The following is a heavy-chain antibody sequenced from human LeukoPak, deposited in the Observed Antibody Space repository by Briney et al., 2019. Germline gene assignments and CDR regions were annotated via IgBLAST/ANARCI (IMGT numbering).Heavy chain of an antibody. Sequence: GGSLRLSCAASGFTFSSYGMHWVRQAPGKGLEWVAVISYDGNYKYYADSVKGRFTISRDNSKNTLYLQMNSLRAEDTAVYYCAKDHTIVGATAFDYWGQGTLVTVSS. V-gene: IGHV3-30*18. J-gene: IGHJ4*02. CDR2: ISYDGNYK. CDR1: GFTFSSYG. D-gene: IGHD1-26*01. CDR3: AKDHTIVGATAFDY.